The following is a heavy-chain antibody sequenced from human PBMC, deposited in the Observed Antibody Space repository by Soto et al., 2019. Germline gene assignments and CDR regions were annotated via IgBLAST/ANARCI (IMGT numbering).Heavy chain of an antibody. CDR3: AREIATTGEYYFDY. D-gene: IGHD6-13*01. V-gene: IGHV3-74*01. CDR2: IIRDGSST. J-gene: IGHJ4*02. CDR1: GFTFSSYS. Sequence: PGGSLRLSCAASGFTFSSYSMHWVRQAPGKGLVWVSRIIRDGSSTNYADSARGRVTISRDNAKNTLYLQVNGLRAEDTAVYYCAREIATTGEYYFDYWGQGILVTVSS.